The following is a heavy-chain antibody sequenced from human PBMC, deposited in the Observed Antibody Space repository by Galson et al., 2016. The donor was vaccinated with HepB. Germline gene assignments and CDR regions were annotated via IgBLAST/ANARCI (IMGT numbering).Heavy chain of an antibody. CDR1: GFTFSSYA. Sequence: SLRLSCAASGFTFSSYAMHWVRQAPGKGLEWVAVISYDGSNKYYADSVKGRFTISRDNSKNTLYLQMNSLGAEDTAVYYCARDGIEITQYYFDYWGQGTLVTVSS. J-gene: IGHJ4*02. D-gene: IGHD2/OR15-2a*01. CDR3: ARDGIEITQYYFDY. CDR2: ISYDGSNK. V-gene: IGHV3-30*04.